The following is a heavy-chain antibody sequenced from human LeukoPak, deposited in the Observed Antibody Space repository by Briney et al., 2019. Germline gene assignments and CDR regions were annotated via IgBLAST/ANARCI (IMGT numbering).Heavy chain of an antibody. D-gene: IGHD4-23*01. V-gene: IGHV4-61*01. J-gene: IGHJ3*02. Sequence: SETLSLTCTVSGGSISSSSYYWGWIRQPPGKGLEWIGYIYYSGSTNYNPSLKSRVTISVDTSKNQFTLKLSSVTAADTAVYYCARDATVADDAFDIWGQGTMVTVSS. CDR2: IYYSGST. CDR3: ARDATVADDAFDI. CDR1: GGSISSSSYY.